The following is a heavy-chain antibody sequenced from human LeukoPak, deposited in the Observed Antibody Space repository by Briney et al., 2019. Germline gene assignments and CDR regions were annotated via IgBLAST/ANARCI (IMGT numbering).Heavy chain of an antibody. Sequence: GGSLRLSCAASGFTFSSYAMSWVRQAPGKGLEWVSAISGSGGSTYYADSVKGRFTISRDNSKNTLYLQMNSLRAEDTAVYYCVKSAGKDGYRDTFDMWGQGKVVTVSS. D-gene: IGHD5-24*01. V-gene: IGHV3-23*01. J-gene: IGHJ3*02. CDR1: GFTFSSYA. CDR2: ISGSGGST. CDR3: VKSAGKDGYRDTFDM.